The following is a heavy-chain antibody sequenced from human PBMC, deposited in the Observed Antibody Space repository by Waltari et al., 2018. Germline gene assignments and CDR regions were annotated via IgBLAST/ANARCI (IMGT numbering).Heavy chain of an antibody. CDR3: ARSRAGNDGWYFDL. Sequence: QVQLQESAPGLVSPTETLSLTCTVSGGSVSRYFWNWIRQPAGKGLEGIGRLYGSGISNYNPSLRSRVTISVDKSRNQFSLKLTSLTAADTAVYYCARSRAGNDGWYFDLWGRGTRVTVSS. V-gene: IGHV4-4*07. J-gene: IGHJ2*01. CDR1: GGSVSRYF. CDR2: LYGSGIS. D-gene: IGHD1-1*01.